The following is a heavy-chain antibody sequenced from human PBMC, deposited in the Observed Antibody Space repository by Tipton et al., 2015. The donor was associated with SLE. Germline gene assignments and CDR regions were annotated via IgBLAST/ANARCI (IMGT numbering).Heavy chain of an antibody. CDR2: ISAYNGNT. J-gene: IGHJ4*02. V-gene: IGHV1-18*01. CDR3: ARARGGSYFLDF. Sequence: QLVQSGAEVKKPGASVKVSCKASGYTFTSYGISWVRQAPGQGLEWMGWISAYNGNTNYAQKFQGGITITTDTSTSTVYMDLRSLRSDDTAMYYCARARGGSYFLDFWGQGTLVTVSS. D-gene: IGHD1-26*01. CDR1: GYTFTSYG.